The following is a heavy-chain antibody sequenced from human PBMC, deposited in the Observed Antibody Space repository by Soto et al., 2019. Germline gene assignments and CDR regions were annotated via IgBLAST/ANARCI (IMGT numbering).Heavy chain of an antibody. Sequence: GGSLRLSCAVSGFSFRTYAMSWVRQLPGKGLEWVSGISGQEGFTYYADSVKGRVTISRDISSSTLYLEMHSLGAEDTAVYYCAKEGAAVGTPVFEYWGQGSLVTGSS. CDR2: ISGQEGFT. J-gene: IGHJ4*02. V-gene: IGHV3-23*01. D-gene: IGHD6-13*01. CDR1: GFSFRTYA. CDR3: AKEGAAVGTPVFEY.